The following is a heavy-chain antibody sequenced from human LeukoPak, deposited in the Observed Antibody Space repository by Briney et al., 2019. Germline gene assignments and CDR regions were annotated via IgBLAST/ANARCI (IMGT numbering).Heavy chain of an antibody. D-gene: IGHD4-17*01. V-gene: IGHV3-23*01. CDR3: AKVSSTVTTSYYYYGMDV. J-gene: IGHJ6*02. CDR2: ISGSGGST. CDR1: GFTFSSYA. Sequence: GGSLRLSCAASGFTFSSYAMSWDRQAPGKGLQWVSAISGSGGSTYYADSVKGRFTISRDNSKNTLYLQMNSLRAEDTAVYYCAKVSSTVTTSYYYYGMDVWGQGTTVTVSS.